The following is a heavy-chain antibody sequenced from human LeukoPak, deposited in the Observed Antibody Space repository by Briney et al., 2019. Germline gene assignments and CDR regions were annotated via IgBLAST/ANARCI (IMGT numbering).Heavy chain of an antibody. CDR1: GGSITGSSFY. CDR3: ARGSYDVLTGCSTLGEY. V-gene: IGHV4-39*02. D-gene: IGHD3-9*01. CDR2: IYYSGST. Sequence: SETLSLTCSVSGGSITGSSFYWGWIRQPPGKGPEWIGNIYYSGSTYYSASLKSRVTISLDTSKNHFSLKVTSVTAADTAVYYCARGSYDVLTGCSTLGEYWGQGTLVTVSS. J-gene: IGHJ4*02.